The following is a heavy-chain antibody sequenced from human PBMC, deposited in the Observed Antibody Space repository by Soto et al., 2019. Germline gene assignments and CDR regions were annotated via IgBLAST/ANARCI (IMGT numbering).Heavy chain of an antibody. D-gene: IGHD1-1*01. J-gene: IGHJ4*02. CDR2: VHYSGST. Sequence: SETLSLTCAVYGGSFTDDYWSWMRQPPGKGLEWIGEVHYSGSTKYNPSLKSRATISIDTSKNQFSLKLSSTTAADTAVYYCARHVHNQGFEYYFDSWGQGTLVTVSS. CDR1: GGSFTDDY. V-gene: IGHV4-34*01. CDR3: ARHVHNQGFEYYFDS.